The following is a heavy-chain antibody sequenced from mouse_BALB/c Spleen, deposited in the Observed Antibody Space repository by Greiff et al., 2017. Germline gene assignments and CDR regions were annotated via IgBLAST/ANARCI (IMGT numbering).Heavy chain of an antibody. V-gene: IGHV1-54*01. CDR2: T. D-gene: IGHD2-4*01. Sequence: TNYNEKFKGKATLTADTSSSTAYMQLSSLTSEDSAVYFCARYDYDGAWFAYWGQGTLVTVSA. J-gene: IGHJ3*01. CDR3: ARYDYDGAWFAY.